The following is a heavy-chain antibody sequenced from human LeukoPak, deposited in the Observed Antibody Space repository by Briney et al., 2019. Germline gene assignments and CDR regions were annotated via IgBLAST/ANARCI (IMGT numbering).Heavy chain of an antibody. J-gene: IGHJ4*02. CDR1: GFTFSNYA. D-gene: IGHD5-18*01. V-gene: IGHV3-23*01. Sequence: PGGSLRLSCAASGFTFSNYAMSWARQAAGKGLEWVSAISGSGGSTYYADSVKGRFTISRDNSKNTLYLQMNSLRAEDTAVYYCTKGTIWLPFDYWGQGTLVTVSS. CDR3: TKGTIWLPFDY. CDR2: ISGSGGST.